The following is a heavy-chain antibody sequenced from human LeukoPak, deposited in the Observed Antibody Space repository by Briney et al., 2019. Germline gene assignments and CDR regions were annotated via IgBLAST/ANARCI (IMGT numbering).Heavy chain of an antibody. CDR1: GGSITSLY. CDR3: ARHRAYSSSSPFDY. Sequence: SETLSLTCSVSGGSITSLYWSWIRQPPGKGLEWIGYIYYTGSTNYNPSLKSRVTMFVDMSKNQFSLRLSSVTAADTAVYYCARHRAYSSSSPFDYWGQGTLVTVFS. J-gene: IGHJ4*02. V-gene: IGHV4-59*08. CDR2: IYYTGST. D-gene: IGHD6-6*01.